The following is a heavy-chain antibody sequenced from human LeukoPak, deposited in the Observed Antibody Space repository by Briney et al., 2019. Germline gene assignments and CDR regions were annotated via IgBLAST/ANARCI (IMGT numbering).Heavy chain of an antibody. Sequence: TTSETLSLTCTVSGVSISSYFWTWIRQPAGKGLEWIGRIYSSGNTNYNPSLESRVTMSIDTSKKQISLKLTSVTAADTAVYYCARERGNLRGDAFDIWGQGTMVTVSS. D-gene: IGHD1-26*01. V-gene: IGHV4-4*07. CDR2: IYSSGNT. CDR3: ARERGNLRGDAFDI. J-gene: IGHJ3*02. CDR1: GVSISSYF.